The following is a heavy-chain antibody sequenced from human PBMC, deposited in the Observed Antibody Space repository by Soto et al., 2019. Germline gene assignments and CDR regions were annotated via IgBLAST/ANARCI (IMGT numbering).Heavy chain of an antibody. J-gene: IGHJ1*01. Sequence: QVQLQESGPGLVKPSGTLSLTCAVSGGSISSSNWWSWVRQPPGKGLEWIGEIYHGGSTNYNPSLNTRVTRSVDYSKNQFALKLSSVSAADTAVYYCAKVWTGTTWCYFQLWGQGTLVTVSS. CDR3: AKVWTGTTWCYFQL. CDR2: IYHGGST. CDR1: GGSISSSNW. D-gene: IGHD1-1*01. V-gene: IGHV4-4*02.